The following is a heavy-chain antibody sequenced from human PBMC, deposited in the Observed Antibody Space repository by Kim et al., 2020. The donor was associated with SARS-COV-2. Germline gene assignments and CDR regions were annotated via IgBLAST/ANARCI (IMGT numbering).Heavy chain of an antibody. V-gene: IGHV1-46*01. CDR1: GYTFTSYY. D-gene: IGHD1-20*01. CDR2: INPSGGST. CDR3: GRDRIGSNWNEGRTFDY. J-gene: IGHJ4*02. Sequence: ASVKVSCKASGYTFTSYYMHWVRQAPGQGLEWMGIINPSGGSTSYAQKFQGRVTMTRDTTTSTGYMELSSLRSEDTAVYYCGRDRIGSNWNEGRTFDYWGQGTLVTVSS.